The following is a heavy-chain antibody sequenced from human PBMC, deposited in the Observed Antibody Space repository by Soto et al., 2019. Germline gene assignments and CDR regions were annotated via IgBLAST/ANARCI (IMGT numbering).Heavy chain of an antibody. Sequence: EVQLLESGGGLVQPGGSLRLSCAASGITISNYPMSWVRQAPGKGLDWVSGISGSGDRTYYGDSAKGRFTISKDISKNSLSXXLDSLXVEDTAVYFXVKDDGGYPSTAPHWGQGTLVTVSS. V-gene: IGHV3-23*01. CDR1: GITISNYP. D-gene: IGHD3-22*01. J-gene: IGHJ4*02. CDR3: VKDDGGYPSTAPH. CDR2: ISGSGDRT.